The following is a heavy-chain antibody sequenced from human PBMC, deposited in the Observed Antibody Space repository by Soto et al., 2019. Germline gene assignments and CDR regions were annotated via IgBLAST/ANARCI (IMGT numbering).Heavy chain of an antibody. CDR1: GYTFINYY. CDR3: ARNYYDSSGYYYVTDY. J-gene: IGHJ4*02. D-gene: IGHD3-22*01. CDR2: INPNSGGT. Sequence: ASVKVSCKASGYTFINYYMHWVRQAPGQGLEWMGWINPNSGGTNYAQKFQGRVTMTRDTSISTAYMELSRLRSDDTAVYYCARNYYDSSGYYYVTDYWGQGTLVTVSS. V-gene: IGHV1-2*02.